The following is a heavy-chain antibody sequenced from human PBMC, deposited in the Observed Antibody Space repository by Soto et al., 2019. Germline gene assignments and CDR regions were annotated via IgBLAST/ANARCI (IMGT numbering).Heavy chain of an antibody. CDR1: GGTFSSYT. Sequence: QVQLVQSGAEVKKPGSSVKVSCKASGGTFSSYTISWVRQAPGQGLEWMGRIIPILGIANYAQKFQGRVTITADKSTSTAYMELSSLRSEDTAVYYCARGDCSGGSCPLSWGQGTLVTVSS. CDR2: IIPILGIA. J-gene: IGHJ4*02. CDR3: ARGDCSGGSCPLS. V-gene: IGHV1-69*02. D-gene: IGHD2-15*01.